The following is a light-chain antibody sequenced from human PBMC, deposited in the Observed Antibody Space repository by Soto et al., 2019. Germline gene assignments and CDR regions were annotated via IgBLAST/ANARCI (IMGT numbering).Light chain of an antibody. J-gene: IGKJ1*01. Sequence: DIPMTQSPSTLSASVGDRGTITCRASQSIGVWLAWYQQKPGTAPKLLIYKTSTLDSEGPLRFSGKGSGTEFSIAIRSPQAGEFATYYCQQYITYSLTFGQGTKVEIK. CDR2: KTS. V-gene: IGKV1-5*03. CDR1: QSIGVW. CDR3: QQYITYSLT.